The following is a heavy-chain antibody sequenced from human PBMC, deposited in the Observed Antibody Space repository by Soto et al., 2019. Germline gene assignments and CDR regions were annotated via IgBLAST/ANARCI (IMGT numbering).Heavy chain of an antibody. CDR1: GFTFSSYA. D-gene: IGHD3-22*01. Sequence: GGSLRLSCAASGFTFSSYAMHWVRQAPGKGLEWVAVISYDGSNKYYADSVKGRFTISRDNSKKTLYLQMNSLRAEDTAVYYCARDHGAIVDPWGQGTLVTVSS. CDR2: ISYDGSNK. V-gene: IGHV3-30-3*01. J-gene: IGHJ4*02. CDR3: ARDHGAIVDP.